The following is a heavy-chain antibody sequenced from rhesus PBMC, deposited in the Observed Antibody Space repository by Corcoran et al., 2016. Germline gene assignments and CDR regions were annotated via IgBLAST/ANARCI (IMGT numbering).Heavy chain of an antibody. CDR1: GFTFSSDA. CDR2: IISGGST. Sequence: EVQLVESGGGLAKPGGSLRLSCAASGFTFSSDAMYWVRQAPGKGLDWVSDIISGGSTYYADSVKGRFTISRDNSKNTLSLQMNSLRAEDTAVYYCAKDYWPWGRGVLVTVSS. V-gene: IGHV3-103*01. J-gene: IGHJ5-2*02. D-gene: IGHD2-21*01. CDR3: AKDYWP.